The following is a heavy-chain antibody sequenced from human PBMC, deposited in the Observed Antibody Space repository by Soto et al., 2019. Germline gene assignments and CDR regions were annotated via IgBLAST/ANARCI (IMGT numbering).Heavy chain of an antibody. CDR1: GYTFTSYD. V-gene: IGHV1-8*01. D-gene: IGHD3-22*01. J-gene: IGHJ4*02. CDR3: ARAGLDYYDSSGYYDY. CDR2: MNPNSGNT. Sequence: QVQLVQSGAEVKKPGASVKVSCKASGYTFTSYDINWVRQATGQGLAWMGWMNPNSGNTGYAQKFQGRVTMTRNTSISTAYMELSSLRSEDTAVYYCARAGLDYYDSSGYYDYWGQGTLVTVSS.